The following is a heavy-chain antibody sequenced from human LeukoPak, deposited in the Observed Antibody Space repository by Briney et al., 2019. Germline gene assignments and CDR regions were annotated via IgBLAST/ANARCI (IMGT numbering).Heavy chain of an antibody. CDR2: ISWNSGSI. V-gene: IGHV3-9*01. CDR1: GFTIDDYA. D-gene: IGHD6-19*01. CDR3: AKDTSSGWNTFDY. J-gene: IGHJ4*02. Sequence: GGSLRLSCAASGFTIDDYAMHWVRQAPGKGLEWVSGISWNSGSIGYADSVKGRFTISRDNAKNSLYLQMNSLRAEDTASYYCAKDTSSGWNTFDYWGQGTLVTVSS.